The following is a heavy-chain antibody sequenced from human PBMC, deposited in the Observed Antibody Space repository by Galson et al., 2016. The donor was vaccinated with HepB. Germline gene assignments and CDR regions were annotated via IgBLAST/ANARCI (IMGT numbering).Heavy chain of an antibody. V-gene: IGHV3-23*01. CDR3: AKNRGSDYTNYYMTV. CDR1: EFTFSTYN. J-gene: IGHJ6*03. D-gene: IGHD4-11*01. Sequence: SLRLSCAASEFTFSTYNMSWVRQAPGKGLEWVSTMSGSGRGTFYADSVKGRFTISRDNSKNTLYLEMNSLRAEDTAVYYCAKNRGSDYTNYYMTVWGKGTTVTVSS. CDR2: MSGSGRGT.